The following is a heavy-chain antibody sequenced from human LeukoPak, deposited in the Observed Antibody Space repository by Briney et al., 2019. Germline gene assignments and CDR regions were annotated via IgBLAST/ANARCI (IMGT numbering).Heavy chain of an antibody. CDR2: INHSGST. CDR3: ARGTPGGVTATQGDAFDI. CDR1: GGSFSGYY. Sequence: PSETLSLTCAVYGGSFSGYYWSWIRQPPGKGLEWIGEINHSGSTNYNPSLKSRVTISVDTSKNQFSLKLSSVAAADTAVYYCARGTPGGVTATQGDAFDIWGQGTMVTVSS. D-gene: IGHD2-21*02. J-gene: IGHJ3*02. V-gene: IGHV4-34*01.